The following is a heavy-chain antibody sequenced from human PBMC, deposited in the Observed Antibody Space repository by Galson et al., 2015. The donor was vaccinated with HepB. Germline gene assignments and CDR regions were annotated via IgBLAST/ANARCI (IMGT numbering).Heavy chain of an antibody. D-gene: IGHD4-17*01. J-gene: IGHJ1*01. V-gene: IGHV3-30*02. CDR2: IRYDGSNK. CDR1: GFTFSSHG. CDR3: AKDPHYGDLSLHFQH. Sequence: SLRLSCAASGFTFSSHGMHWVRQAPGKGLEWVAFIRYDGSNKYYADSVKGRFTISRDNSKNTLYLQMNSLRAEDTAVYYCAKDPHYGDLSLHFQHWGQGTLVTVPS.